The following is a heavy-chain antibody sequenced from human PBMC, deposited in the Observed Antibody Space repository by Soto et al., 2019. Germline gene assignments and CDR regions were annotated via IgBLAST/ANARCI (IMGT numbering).Heavy chain of an antibody. Sequence: PSETLSLTCIVSGESISSSSYYWGWIRQPPGKGLDLIGSIYHSGRTYYNPSLKSRVSISIDTSKNQFSLKLSSVTAADTALYYGARQRTTVVTQAYFDYWGQGALVTVSS. V-gene: IGHV4-39*01. J-gene: IGHJ4*02. CDR2: IYHSGRT. D-gene: IGHD2-21*02. CDR3: ARQRTTVVTQAYFDY. CDR1: GESISSSSYY.